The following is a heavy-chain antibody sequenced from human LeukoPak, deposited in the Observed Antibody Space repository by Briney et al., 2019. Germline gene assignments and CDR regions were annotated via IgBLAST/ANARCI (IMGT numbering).Heavy chain of an antibody. CDR1: GGSVSSGSYF. D-gene: IGHD6-13*01. V-gene: IGHV4-61*01. CDR3: ARGKRAAAGSFDY. Sequence: SETLSLTCTVSGGSVSSGSYFWTWIRQSPGKRLEYVGYIYDSGRTNYNPSLKSRVTISKDTSKNQSSLKLSSVTAADTAVYYCARGKRAAAGSFDYWGQGTLVTVSS. J-gene: IGHJ4*02. CDR2: IYDSGRT.